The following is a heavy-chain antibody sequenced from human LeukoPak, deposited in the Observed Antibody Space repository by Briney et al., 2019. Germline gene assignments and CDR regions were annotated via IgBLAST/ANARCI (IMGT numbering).Heavy chain of an antibody. D-gene: IGHD3-22*01. CDR1: GLTFSSYG. J-gene: IGHJ4*02. CDR2: IWYNGSKQ. V-gene: IGHV3-33*01. CDR3: SRDNCHHSRGYYRD. Sequence: GGSLRLSCAASGLTFSSYGMHWVRQAPGKGLEWVALIWYNGSKQYHADSVQGRFTISRDNSKNTLYLQMHSLRAEATAVYYCSRDNCHHSRGYYRDWGQGTLVTVSS.